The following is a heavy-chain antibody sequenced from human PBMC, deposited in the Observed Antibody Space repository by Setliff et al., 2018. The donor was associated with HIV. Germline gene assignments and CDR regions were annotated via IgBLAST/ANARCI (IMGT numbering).Heavy chain of an antibody. D-gene: IGHD6-25*01. CDR2: IYYNVNN. J-gene: IGHJ4*02. CDR1: GVSISSQF. Sequence: SETLSLTCAVSGVSISSQFWSWIRQPPGKGLEWIGFIYYNVNNNYNPSLKSRVSISVDPSISTAYMELNRLRSDDTAVYYCARVRLGYNDLTPPRYTHALGYWGQGTLVTVSS. V-gene: IGHV4-59*11. CDR3: ARVRLGYNDLTPPRYTHALGY.